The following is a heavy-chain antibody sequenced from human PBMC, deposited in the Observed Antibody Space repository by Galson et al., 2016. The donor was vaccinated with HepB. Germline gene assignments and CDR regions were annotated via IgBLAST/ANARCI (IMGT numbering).Heavy chain of an antibody. CDR1: GYTFTCYG. CDR3: ARDPRKTRYQLLEVYNYYYAMDV. Sequence: SVKVSCKASGYTFTCYGISWVRQAPGQGLEWMGWINPYNGNTNYAQKLQGRLTMTTDTSTSTAYMELRSLRSDDTAVYYCARDPRKTRYQLLEVYNYYYAMDVWGQGTTVTVSS. V-gene: IGHV1-18*01. CDR2: INPYNGNT. J-gene: IGHJ6*02. D-gene: IGHD2-2*01.